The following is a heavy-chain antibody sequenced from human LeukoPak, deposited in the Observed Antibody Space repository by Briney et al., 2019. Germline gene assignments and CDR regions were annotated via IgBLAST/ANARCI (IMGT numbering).Heavy chain of an antibody. CDR2: ISGSGGST. CDR1: GFTFSSYA. V-gene: IGHV3-23*01. D-gene: IGHD2-2*01. Sequence: GGSLRLSCAASGFTFSSYAMSWVRQAPGKELEWVSAISGSGGSTYYADSVKGRFTISRDNSKNTLYLQMNSLRAEDTAVYYCANAAAPLAYYYMDVWGKGTTVTVSS. CDR3: ANAAAPLAYYYMDV. J-gene: IGHJ6*03.